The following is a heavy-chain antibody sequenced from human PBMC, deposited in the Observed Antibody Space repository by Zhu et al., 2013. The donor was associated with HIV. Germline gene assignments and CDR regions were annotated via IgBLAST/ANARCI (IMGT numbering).Heavy chain of an antibody. CDR1: GGSVSSGSYY. CDR3: ARIAGNSRNF. CDR2: IYYSGTT. V-gene: IGHV4-61*01. Sequence: QVQLQESGPGLVKPSETLSLTCTVSGGSVSSGSYYWNWIRQPPGRGLEWIGHIYYSGTTNYNPSLKSRVTISVDTSKNQFSLKLNSVTVADTAVYYCARIAGNSRNFWGQGSWSPSPQ. J-gene: IGHJ4*02. D-gene: IGHD6-13*01.